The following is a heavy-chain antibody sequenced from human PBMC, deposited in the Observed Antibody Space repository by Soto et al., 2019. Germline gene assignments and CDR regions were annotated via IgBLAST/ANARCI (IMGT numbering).Heavy chain of an antibody. V-gene: IGHV1-8*01. CDR3: ARGKVDYFDY. CDR2: MNPNSGNT. Sequence: GASVKVSCKASGYTFTSYDINWVRQATGQGLEWMGWMNPNSGNTGHARKFQGRVTMTRNTSISTAYMELSSLRSEDTAVYYCARGKVDYFDYWGQGTLVTVSS. CDR1: GYTFTSYD. D-gene: IGHD1-26*01. J-gene: IGHJ4*02.